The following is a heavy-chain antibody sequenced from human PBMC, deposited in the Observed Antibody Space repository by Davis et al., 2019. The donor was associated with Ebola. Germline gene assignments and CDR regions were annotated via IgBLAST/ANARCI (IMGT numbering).Heavy chain of an antibody. CDR1: GFIFNTYA. CDR3: VKDKGGITIFGVPTQPYFFDF. Sequence: SLKISCAASGFIFNTYAMHWVRQAPGKGLEWVSGISWNGGSIGYADSVRGRFTISRDNARHSLDLLMNSLTPDDTAFYYCVKDKGGITIFGVPTQPYFFDFWGQGTLVTVSS. D-gene: IGHD3-3*01. CDR2: ISWNGGSI. J-gene: IGHJ4*02. V-gene: IGHV3-9*01.